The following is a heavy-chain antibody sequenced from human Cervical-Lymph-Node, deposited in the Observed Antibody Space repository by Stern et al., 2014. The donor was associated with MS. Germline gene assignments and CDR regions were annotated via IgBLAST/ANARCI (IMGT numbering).Heavy chain of an antibody. CDR3: ATASFRGSLFPEDFDI. CDR2: VYPGDSDA. CDR1: GYTYTNYW. D-gene: IGHD3-10*01. Sequence: EVQLVESGAEVKKPGESLKISCKGSGYTYTNYWIAWVRQMPAKGLEWMGIVYPGDSDAGLSPSLQGQATLAADNSPKPAYWQWSSLKVSHTAKYYCATASFRGSLFPEDFDIGGQGTMVIVSS. V-gene: IGHV5-51*01. J-gene: IGHJ3*02.